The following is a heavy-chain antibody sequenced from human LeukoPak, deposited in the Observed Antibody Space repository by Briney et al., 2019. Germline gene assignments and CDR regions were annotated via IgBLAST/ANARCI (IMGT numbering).Heavy chain of an antibody. CDR2: IYYSGST. CDR3: ARHSCTSSSTCSAYFQH. V-gene: IGHV4-59*08. D-gene: IGHD2-2*01. J-gene: IGHJ1*01. CDR1: GGSISSYY. Sequence: PSETLSLTCTVSGGSISSYYWSWIRQPPGKGLEWIGYIYYSGSTNYSPSLKSRVTISVDTSKNQLSLKLSAVTAADTAVYYCARHSCTSSSTCSAYFQHWGQGTLVTVSS.